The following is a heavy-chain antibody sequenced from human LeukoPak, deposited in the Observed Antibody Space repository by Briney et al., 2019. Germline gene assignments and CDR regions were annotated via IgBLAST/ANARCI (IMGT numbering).Heavy chain of an antibody. CDR3: ASGGFGEFTPQWLDAFDI. CDR2: INPNSGGT. D-gene: IGHD3-10*01. V-gene: IGHV1-2*02. Sequence: ASVKVSCKASGYTFTGYYMHWVRQAPGQGLEWMGWINPNSGGTNYAQKFQGRVTMTRDTSISTAYMELSSLRSDDTAVYYCASGGFGEFTPQWLDAFDIWGQGTMVTVSS. CDR1: GYTFTGYY. J-gene: IGHJ3*02.